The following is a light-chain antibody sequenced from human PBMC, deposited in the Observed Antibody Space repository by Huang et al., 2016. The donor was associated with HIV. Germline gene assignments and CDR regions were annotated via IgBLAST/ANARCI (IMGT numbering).Light chain of an antibody. Sequence: EIVMTQSPATLSVSPGEGATLSCRASQSVSRNLAWYKQKPGQPPRLLIYGATTRATGIPARFSGSGARTEFTLTISSLQSEDVAVYFCQQYNDWPPYTFGQGTRVDIK. CDR3: QQYNDWPPYT. CDR1: QSVSRN. CDR2: GAT. J-gene: IGKJ2*01. V-gene: IGKV3-15*01.